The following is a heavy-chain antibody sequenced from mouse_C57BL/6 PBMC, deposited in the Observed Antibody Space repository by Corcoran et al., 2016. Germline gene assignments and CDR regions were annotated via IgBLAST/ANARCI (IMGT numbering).Heavy chain of an antibody. V-gene: IGHV1-81*01. J-gene: IGHJ4*01. CDR1: GYTFTSYG. CDR2: IYPRSGNT. CDR3: ARKGGDEGYAMDY. D-gene: IGHD3-3*01. Sequence: QVQLQQSGAELARPGASVKLSCKASGYTFTSYGLSWVKQRTGQGLEWIGEIYPRSGNTYYNEKFKGKTTLTADKSSSTAYMELRSLTSEDSAVYFCARKGGDEGYAMDYWGQGTSVTVSS.